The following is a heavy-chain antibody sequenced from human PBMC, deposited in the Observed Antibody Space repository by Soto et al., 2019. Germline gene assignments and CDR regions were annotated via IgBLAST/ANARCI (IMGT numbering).Heavy chain of an antibody. J-gene: IGHJ4*02. CDR3: ARSYYYDSSGGEGY. CDR1: GGSISSYY. CDR2: IYYSGST. D-gene: IGHD3-22*01. Sequence: SETLSLTCTVSGGSISSYYWSWIRQPPGKGLEWIGYIYYSGSTNYNPSLKSRVTISVDTSKNQFSLKLSSVTAADTAVYYCARSYYYDSSGGEGYWGQGTLVTVSS. V-gene: IGHV4-59*01.